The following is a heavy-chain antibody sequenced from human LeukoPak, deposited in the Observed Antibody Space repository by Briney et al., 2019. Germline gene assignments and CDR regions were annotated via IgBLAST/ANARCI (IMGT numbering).Heavy chain of an antibody. Sequence: SETLSLTCTVSGYSISSGYYWGWIRQPPGKGLEWIGSIYHSGSTYYNPSLKSRVTISVDTSKNQFSLKLSSVTAADTAVYYCARGRHGLYYYGNWFDPWGQGTLVTVSS. CDR2: IYHSGST. V-gene: IGHV4-38-2*02. CDR3: ARGRHGLYYYGNWFDP. J-gene: IGHJ5*02. CDR1: GYSISSGYY. D-gene: IGHD3-10*01.